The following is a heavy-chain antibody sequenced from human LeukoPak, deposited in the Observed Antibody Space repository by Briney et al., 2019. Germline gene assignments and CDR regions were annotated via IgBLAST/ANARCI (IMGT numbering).Heavy chain of an antibody. D-gene: IGHD1-1*01. CDR3: ARGAGLPQQVFDY. V-gene: IGHV4-61*02. CDR1: GGSISSGSYY. Sequence: SQTLSLTCTVSGGSISSGSYYWSWIRQPAGKGLEWIGRIYTSGSTNYNPSLKSRVTISVDTSKNQFSLRLSSVTAADTAVYYCARGAGLPQQVFDYWGQGTLVTVSS. CDR2: IYTSGST. J-gene: IGHJ4*02.